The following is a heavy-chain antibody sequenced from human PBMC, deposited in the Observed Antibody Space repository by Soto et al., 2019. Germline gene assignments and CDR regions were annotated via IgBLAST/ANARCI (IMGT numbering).Heavy chain of an antibody. Sequence: XATLSLTCSVSGGCISSSNYYWGWIRQSPGKGLEWIASVDHGGHSYYNPSLRSRVTVSVDTSKNQFSLKVTSVTAADTAIYYCSRHLVSGNISKGNWFDPWGQGTLVTVSS. D-gene: IGHD3-9*01. V-gene: IGHV4-39*01. CDR2: VDHGGHS. CDR3: SRHLVSGNISKGNWFDP. CDR1: GGCISSSNYY. J-gene: IGHJ5*02.